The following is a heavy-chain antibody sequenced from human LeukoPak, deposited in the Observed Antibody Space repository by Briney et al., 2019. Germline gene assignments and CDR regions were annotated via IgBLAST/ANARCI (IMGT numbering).Heavy chain of an antibody. V-gene: IGHV3-30*02. CDR1: GFTFSSYG. D-gene: IGHD6-6*01. J-gene: IGHJ5*02. CDR2: IRFDGSNK. CDR3: AKDLEYSSSS. Sequence: GGSLRLSCAASGFTFSSYGMHWVRQAPGKGLEWVAFIRFDGSNKYYADFVKGRFTISRDNSKNTLYLQMNSLGAEDTAVYYCAKDLEYSSSSWGQGTLVTVSS.